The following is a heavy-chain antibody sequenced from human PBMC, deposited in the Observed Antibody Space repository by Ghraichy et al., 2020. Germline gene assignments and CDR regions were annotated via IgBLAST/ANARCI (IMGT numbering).Heavy chain of an antibody. J-gene: IGHJ5*02. D-gene: IGHD3-3*01. CDR1: GFTFSSYA. CDR2: ISGSGGST. Sequence: GGSLRLSCAASGFTFSSYAMSWVRQAPGKGLEWVSAISGSGGSTYYADSVKGRFTISRDNSKNTLYLQMNSLRAEDTAVYYCAKDPRFLEWIQRGASYNWFDPWGQGTLVTVSS. CDR3: AKDPRFLEWIQRGASYNWFDP. V-gene: IGHV3-23*01.